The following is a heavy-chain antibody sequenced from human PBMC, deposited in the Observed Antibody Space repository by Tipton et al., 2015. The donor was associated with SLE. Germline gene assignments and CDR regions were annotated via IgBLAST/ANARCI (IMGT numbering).Heavy chain of an antibody. CDR2: IYTSGST. Sequence: TLSLTCTVSGGSISSYYWSWIRQPPGKGLEWIGYIYTSGSTNYNPSLKSRVTISVDTSKNQFSLKLNSITAADTAVYYCARGPTPVDPWGQGTLVIVSS. CDR3: ARGPTPVDP. J-gene: IGHJ5*02. CDR1: GGSISSYY. V-gene: IGHV4-4*08.